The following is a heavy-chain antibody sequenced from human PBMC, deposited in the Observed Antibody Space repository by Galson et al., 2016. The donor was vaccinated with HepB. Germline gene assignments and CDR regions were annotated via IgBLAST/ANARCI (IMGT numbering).Heavy chain of an antibody. V-gene: IGHV3-23*01. Sequence: SLRLSCAASGFSFSSFSMNWVRQAPGKGLEWVSIIGYEGTTSYADSVKGRFTISRDNSKNTLYLQMTSLRAEDTAVYYRAKKGHTTTGYYYFDSWGRGILVTVSS. CDR1: GFSFSSFS. CDR3: AKKGHTTTGYYYFDS. D-gene: IGHD2-8*01. J-gene: IGHJ4*02. CDR2: IIGYEGTT.